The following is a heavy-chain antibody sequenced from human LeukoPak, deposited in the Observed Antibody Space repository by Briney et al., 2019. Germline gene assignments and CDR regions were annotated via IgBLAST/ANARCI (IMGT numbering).Heavy chain of an antibody. J-gene: IGHJ4*02. Sequence: PGGSLRLSCGASGFTFSSNGMHWVRQAPGKGRGWGAVISYDGSNKYYADSVKARFTISRDNSKNTLYLQMNSLRAEDTAVYYCAKDYDFWSGYFDYWGQGILVSVSS. V-gene: IGHV3-30*18. CDR3: AKDYDFWSGYFDY. CDR1: GFTFSSNG. D-gene: IGHD3-3*01. CDR2: ISYDGSNK.